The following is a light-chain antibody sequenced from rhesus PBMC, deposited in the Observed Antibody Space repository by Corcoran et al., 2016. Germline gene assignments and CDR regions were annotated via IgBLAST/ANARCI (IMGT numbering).Light chain of an antibody. CDR1: QNIYSN. CDR2: AAS. Sequence: DIQMTQSPSALSASVGDRVTISCRASQNIYSNLAWYQQRPGKAHKLLIYAASSLQTWIPSRFSGSGSGTDFTLTISSLQPEDSASYYCQHYYDNPYSFGQGTKVEIK. V-gene: IGKV1S12*01. J-gene: IGKJ2*01. CDR3: QHYYDNPYS.